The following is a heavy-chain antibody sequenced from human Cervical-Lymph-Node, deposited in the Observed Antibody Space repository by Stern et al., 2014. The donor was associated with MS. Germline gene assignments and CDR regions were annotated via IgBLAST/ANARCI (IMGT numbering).Heavy chain of an antibody. Sequence: QVQLQQWGAGLLKPSETLSLTCAVYGGSFSGYYWSWIRQPPGKGLEWIGEINHSGSTNYNPSLKSRVTISVDTSKNQFSLKLSSVTAADTAVYYCARGPGNHFDYWGQGTLVTVSS. CDR3: ARGPGNHFDY. CDR2: INHSGST. V-gene: IGHV4-34*01. CDR1: GGSFSGYY. D-gene: IGHD4-23*01. J-gene: IGHJ4*02.